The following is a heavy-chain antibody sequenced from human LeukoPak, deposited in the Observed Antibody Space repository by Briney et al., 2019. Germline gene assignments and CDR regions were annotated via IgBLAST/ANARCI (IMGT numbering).Heavy chain of an antibody. CDR1: GFTFSNYA. D-gene: IGHD3-10*01. CDR2: ISTSGAT. V-gene: IGHV3-23*01. CDR3: AKPYGSGFYYFDY. Sequence: PGGSLRLSCAASGFTFSNYAMNWVRQAPGKGPEWVSLISTSGATHYADSVKGRFTISRDNSQSTLYLQMNSLRPEDTALYYCAKPYGSGFYYFDYWGQGTLVTVSS. J-gene: IGHJ4*02.